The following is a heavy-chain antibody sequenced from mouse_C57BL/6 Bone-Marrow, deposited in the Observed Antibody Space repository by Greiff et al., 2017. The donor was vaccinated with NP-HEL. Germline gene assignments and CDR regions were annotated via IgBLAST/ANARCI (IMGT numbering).Heavy chain of an antibody. Sequence: QVQLQQPGAELVMPGASVKLSCKASGYTFTSYWMHWVKQRPGQGLEWIGKIDPSDSYTNYNQKFKGKSTLTVDKSSSTAYMQLSSLTSEDAEVYYCAGGFDYWGQGTTLTVSS. V-gene: IGHV1-69*01. CDR3: AGGFDY. CDR1: GYTFTSYW. J-gene: IGHJ2*01. CDR2: IDPSDSYT.